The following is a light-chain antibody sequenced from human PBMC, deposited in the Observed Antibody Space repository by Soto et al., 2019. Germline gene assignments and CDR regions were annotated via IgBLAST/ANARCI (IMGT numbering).Light chain of an antibody. Sequence: DIVMTQSPLSLHATPGEPASISCRSSQALLHSNGYNCVDWYLQKPGQPPQLLNYLGSKRAHEVPDSFSDSGSGTDFTQKISRVDAVDVGTYYWMHVLQPPLTFAGGTKVHIK. V-gene: IGKV2-28*01. CDR3: MHVLQPPLT. J-gene: IGKJ4*02. CDR1: QALLHSNGYNC. CDR2: LGS.